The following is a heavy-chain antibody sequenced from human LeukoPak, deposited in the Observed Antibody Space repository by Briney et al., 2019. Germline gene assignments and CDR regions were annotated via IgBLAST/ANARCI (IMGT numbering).Heavy chain of an antibody. D-gene: IGHD3-16*02. CDR2: INHSGST. CDR1: GGSFSGYY. Sequence: SETLSLTCAVYGGSFSGYYWSWIRQPPGKGLEWIGEINHSGSTNYNPSLKSRVTISVDTSKNPFSMKLSSVTAADTAVYYCARHWTYYDYVWGSYRPYYFDYWGQGTLVTVSS. J-gene: IGHJ4*02. V-gene: IGHV4-34*01. CDR3: ARHWTYYDYVWGSYRPYYFDY.